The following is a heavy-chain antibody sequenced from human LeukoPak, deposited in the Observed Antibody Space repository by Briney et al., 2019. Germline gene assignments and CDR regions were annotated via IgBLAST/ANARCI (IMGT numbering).Heavy chain of an antibody. CDR3: ATKVDGSGSYEGYFDY. V-gene: IGHV5-51*01. CDR1: GYSFTSYW. J-gene: IGHJ4*02. CDR2: IYPGDSDT. D-gene: IGHD3-10*01. Sequence: GESLKISCKGSGYSFTSYWIGWVRQVPGKGLEWMGIIYPGDSDTRYSPSFQGQVTISADKSISTAYLQWSSLKASDTAMYYCATKVDGSGSYEGYFDYWGQGTLVTVSS.